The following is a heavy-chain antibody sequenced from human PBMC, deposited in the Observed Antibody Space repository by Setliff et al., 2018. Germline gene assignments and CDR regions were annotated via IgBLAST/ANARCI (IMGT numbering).Heavy chain of an antibody. CDR3: ARSRSNFWSGYFNWIDP. CDR2: IYPGDSDT. D-gene: IGHD3-3*01. V-gene: IGHV5-51*01. Sequence: GESLKISCKGSGYSFTSYWIGWVRQMPGKGLEWMGIIYPGDSDTRYSPSFQGQVTISADKSISTAYLQWSSLKASDTAMYYCARSRSNFWSGYFNWIDPWGQGTLVTVSS. J-gene: IGHJ5*02. CDR1: GYSFTSYW.